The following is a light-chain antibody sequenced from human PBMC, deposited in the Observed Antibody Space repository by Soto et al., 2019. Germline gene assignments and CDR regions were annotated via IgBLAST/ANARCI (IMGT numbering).Light chain of an antibody. J-gene: IGKJ5*01. CDR3: QQSYSTLIT. Sequence: KLTQSPSSLSASVGDRVTITCRASQSISSYLNWYQQKPGKAPKLLIYAASSLQSGVPSRFSGSGSGTDFTLTISSLQPEDFATYYCQQSYSTLITFGQGTRLEI. CDR1: QSISSY. CDR2: AAS. V-gene: IGKV1-39*01.